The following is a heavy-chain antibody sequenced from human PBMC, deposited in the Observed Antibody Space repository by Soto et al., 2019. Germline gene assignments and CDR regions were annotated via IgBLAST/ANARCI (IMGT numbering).Heavy chain of an antibody. CDR1: GYTFTSYA. V-gene: IGHV1-3*01. CDR2: INAGNGNT. J-gene: IGHJ4*02. Sequence: GASVKVSCKASGYTFTSYAMHWGRQAPGQRLEWMGWINAGNGNTKYSQKFQGRVTITRDTSASTAYMELSSLRSEDTAVYYCARHGTPYDFWSGYSDATLGYWGQGTLVTVSS. D-gene: IGHD3-3*01. CDR3: ARHGTPYDFWSGYSDATLGY.